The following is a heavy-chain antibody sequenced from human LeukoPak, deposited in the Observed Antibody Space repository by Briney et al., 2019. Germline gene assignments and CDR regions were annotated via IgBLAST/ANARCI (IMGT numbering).Heavy chain of an antibody. D-gene: IGHD3-3*01. CDR1: SYSISNGYY. Sequence: SETLSLTCAVSSYSISNGYYWGWIRQPPGKGLEWIGSTSYSGGTYYNPSLKSRVTISVDTSKNHFSLKLSSVTAADTAVYYCATDSNRGILEWFQYWGQGSLVTVSS. V-gene: IGHV4-38-2*01. J-gene: IGHJ1*01. CDR3: ATDSNRGILEWFQY. CDR2: TSYSGGT.